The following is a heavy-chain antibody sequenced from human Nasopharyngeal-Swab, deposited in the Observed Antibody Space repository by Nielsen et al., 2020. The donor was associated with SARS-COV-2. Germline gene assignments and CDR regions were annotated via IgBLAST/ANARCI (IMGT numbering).Heavy chain of an antibody. Sequence: VESLNISCKVSGYSFINYWIAWVRQMPWKGLEWMGIIYPGDSDTRYSPSFQGQVTISADRSISTAYLQWSSLKAWDTAIYYCARRALAGSAMDVWGPGTTVTVAS. CDR3: ARRALAGSAMDV. J-gene: IGHJ6*01. V-gene: IGHV5-51*01. D-gene: IGHD6-19*01. CDR2: IYPGDSDT. CDR1: GYSFINYW.